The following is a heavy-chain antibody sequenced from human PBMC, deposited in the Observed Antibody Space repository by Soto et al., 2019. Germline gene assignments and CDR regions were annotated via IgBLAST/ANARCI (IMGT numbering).Heavy chain of an antibody. J-gene: IGHJ4*02. Sequence: QVPVVQSGAEVKKPESSVKVSCKPSGGTFNTYTVNWVRLAPGHGLEWMGRFIPILDMANYAQKFQDRVTITADRSTFTAYMELNSLTSDDTAVYYCAITYCRDNSCPRDFDFWGPGTLVTVSS. V-gene: IGHV1-69*02. CDR1: GGTFNTYT. CDR3: AITYCRDNSCPRDFDF. CDR2: FIPILDMA. D-gene: IGHD2-21*01.